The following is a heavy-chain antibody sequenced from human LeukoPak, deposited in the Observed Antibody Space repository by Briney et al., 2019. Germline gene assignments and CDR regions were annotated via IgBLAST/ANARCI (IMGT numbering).Heavy chain of an antibody. CDR3: AKTPADFWSGYYYFDY. D-gene: IGHD3-3*01. CDR2: IRSKANSYAT. CDR1: GFTFSGSA. Sequence: GSLRLSCAASGFTFSGSAMHWVRQASGKGLEWVGRIRSKANSYATAYAASVKGRFTISRDDSKNTAYLQMNSLRAEDTAVYYCAKTPADFWSGYYYFDYWGQGTLVTVSS. V-gene: IGHV3-73*01. J-gene: IGHJ4*02.